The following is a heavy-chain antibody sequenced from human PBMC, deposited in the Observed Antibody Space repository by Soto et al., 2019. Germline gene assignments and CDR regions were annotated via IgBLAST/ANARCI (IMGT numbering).Heavy chain of an antibody. D-gene: IGHD2-15*01. CDR1: GFTFGGYA. V-gene: IGHV3-23*01. CDR3: AKVGFSSSCHGGSCSFDY. CDR2: ISGSGGST. Sequence: PGGSLRLSCAASGFTFGGYAVSWVRQAPGKGLEWVSAISGSGGSTYYADSVKGRFTISRDNSKNTLYLQMNSLRAEDTAVYYCAKVGFSSSCHGGSCSFDYWGQGTLVTVSS. J-gene: IGHJ4*02.